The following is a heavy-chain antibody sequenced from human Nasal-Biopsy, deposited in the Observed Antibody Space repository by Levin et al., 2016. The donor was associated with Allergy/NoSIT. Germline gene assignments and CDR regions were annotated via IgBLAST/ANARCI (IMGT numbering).Heavy chain of an antibody. CDR3: SSGMDV. V-gene: IGHV3-23*01. Sequence: GESLKISCVASGFTFSRDVMTWVRQAPRKGLEWVSGIGYSGDDTYYADSVKGRFTISRDNSENTVYLEMNSLRAEDTAIYYCSSGMDVWGQGTTVIVSS. D-gene: IGHD3-10*01. CDR1: GFTFSRDV. J-gene: IGHJ6*02. CDR2: IGYSGDDT.